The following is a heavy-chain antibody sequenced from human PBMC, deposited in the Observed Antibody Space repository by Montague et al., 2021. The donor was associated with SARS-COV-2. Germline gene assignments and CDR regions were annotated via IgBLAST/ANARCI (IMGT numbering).Heavy chain of an antibody. CDR2: FYSVGST. CDR1: GASVGSSD. V-gene: IGHV4-59*02. CDR3: ARETMTADAFDI. Sequence: SETLSLTCTVPGASVGSSDWGWIRQSPGKGLEWIGYFYSVGSTDYNPSLKSRVSISRDTSKNQFSLKVRSVTAADTAVYYCARETMTADAFDIWGQGTMVTVSS. D-gene: IGHD1-14*01. J-gene: IGHJ3*02.